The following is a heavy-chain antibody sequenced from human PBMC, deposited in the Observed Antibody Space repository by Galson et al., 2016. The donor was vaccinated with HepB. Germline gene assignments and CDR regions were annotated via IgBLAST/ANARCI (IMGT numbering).Heavy chain of an antibody. CDR1: GFTVSSNY. Sequence: SLRLSCAASGFTVSSNYMSWVRQAPGKGLEWVSVIYSDGRTYYADSVKGRFTISRDNSKNTVYLQMNNLSAEDTAVYSCAKNGGWYGAGYFDYWGQGTLVTVSS. CDR3: AKNGGWYGAGYFDY. V-gene: IGHV3-66*01. D-gene: IGHD6-19*01. J-gene: IGHJ4*02. CDR2: IYSDGRT.